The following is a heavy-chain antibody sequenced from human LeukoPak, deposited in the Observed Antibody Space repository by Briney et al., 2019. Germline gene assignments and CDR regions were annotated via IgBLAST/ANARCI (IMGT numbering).Heavy chain of an antibody. CDR3: ARGPSHPYYYYGMDV. Sequence: SETLSLTCAVSGVSISSSNWWSWVRQPPGKGLEWIGEIYHSGSTNYNPSLKSRVTISVDKSKNQFSLKLSSVTAADTAVYYCARGPSHPYYYYGMDVWGQGTTVTVSS. CDR1: GVSISSSNW. J-gene: IGHJ6*02. CDR2: IYHSGST. V-gene: IGHV4-4*02.